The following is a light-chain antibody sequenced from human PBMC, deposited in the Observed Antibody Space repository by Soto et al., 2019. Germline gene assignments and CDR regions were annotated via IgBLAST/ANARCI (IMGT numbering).Light chain of an antibody. V-gene: IGKV3-11*01. CDR3: QQRSNWPVT. Sequence: EIVLTQSPATLSLSPGEGATLSCRASQSVSSYLAWYQQKPGQAPRLLIYDASNRATGIPARFSGSGSGTDFTLINSTLAPDNLAVYYCQQRSNWPVTFGLGTKVEV. CDR1: QSVSSY. CDR2: DAS. J-gene: IGKJ1*01.